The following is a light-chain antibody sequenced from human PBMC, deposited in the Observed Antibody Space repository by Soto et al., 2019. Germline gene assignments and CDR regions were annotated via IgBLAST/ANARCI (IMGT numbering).Light chain of an antibody. CDR3: QRFDASLFT. V-gene: IGKV3-20*01. Sequence: EVVLTQSPGTLSLSPGERATLSCRASQPIDRKFLAWYQQKPGQAHRLLIHGASTRATGVPDRFSGSGSERDFSLTISSLEPEDFAVYFCQRFDASLFTFGGGTKVEIK. CDR2: GAS. J-gene: IGKJ4*01. CDR1: QPIDRKF.